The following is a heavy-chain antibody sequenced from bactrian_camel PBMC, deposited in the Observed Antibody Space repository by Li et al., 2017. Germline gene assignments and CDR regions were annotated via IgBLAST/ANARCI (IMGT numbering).Heavy chain of an antibody. Sequence: QVQLVESGGGSVQTGGSLRLSCIYVSGYCMGWFRQAPGKEREVVAAFCNDGTTYYRDDSLKGRFAISRDSAKNTVYLEIYGLEPGDTAMYFCASSHPTLPGACALDTTFPYWGQGTQVTVS. J-gene: IGHJ4*01. CDR2: FCNDGTT. CDR1: SGYC. V-gene: IGHV3S57*01. CDR3: ASSHPTLPGACALDTTFPY. D-gene: IGHD1*01.